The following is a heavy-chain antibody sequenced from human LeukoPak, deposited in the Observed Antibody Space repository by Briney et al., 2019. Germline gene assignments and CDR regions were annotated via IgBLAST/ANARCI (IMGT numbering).Heavy chain of an antibody. V-gene: IGHV3-48*01. J-gene: IGHJ6*02. CDR2: ISSGSSSR. CDR3: ARLRYYAVDV. CDR1: GSTFNTFD. Sequence: PGGSLRLSCAASGSTFNTFDMTWVRQAPGKGLEWVSYISSGSSSRYYADSVKGRFTISRDNAKNSLYLQMNSLRAEDTAVYFCARLRYYAVDVWGQGTTVIVSS.